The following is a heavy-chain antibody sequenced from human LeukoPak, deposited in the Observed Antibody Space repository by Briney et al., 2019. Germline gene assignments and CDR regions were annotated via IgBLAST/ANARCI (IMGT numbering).Heavy chain of an antibody. V-gene: IGHV3-23*01. CDR2: ISGSGGST. J-gene: IGHJ3*02. CDR3: AKVPYSGSRKGGTDVFDI. CDR1: GFTFSSYA. Sequence: PGGSLRLSCAASGFTFSSYAMSWVRQAPGKGLEWVSAISGSGGSTYYADSVKGRFTISRDNSKNTLYLQMNSLRAEDTAVYYCAKVPYSGSRKGGTDVFDIWGQGKMVTVFS. D-gene: IGHD1-26*01.